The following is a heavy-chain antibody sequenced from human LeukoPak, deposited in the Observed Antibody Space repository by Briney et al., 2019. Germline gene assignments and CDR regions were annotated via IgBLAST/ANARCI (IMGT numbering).Heavy chain of an antibody. D-gene: IGHD5-18*01. CDR3: AMHVDTAMVFDY. CDR2: INAGNGNT. J-gene: IGHJ4*02. V-gene: IGHV1-3*01. CDR1: GYTFTGYA. Sequence: ASVKVSCKASGYTFTGYAMHWVRQAPGRRLEWMGWINAGNGNTKYSQKFQGRVTITRDTSASTAYMELSSLRSEDTAVYYCAMHVDTAMVFDYWGQGTLVTVSS.